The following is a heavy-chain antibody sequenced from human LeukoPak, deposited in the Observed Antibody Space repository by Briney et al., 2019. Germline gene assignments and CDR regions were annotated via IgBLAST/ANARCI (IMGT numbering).Heavy chain of an antibody. CDR2: ISGSGGST. J-gene: IGHJ6*03. V-gene: IGHV3-23*01. CDR1: GFTFSSYA. Sequence: GGSLRLSCAASGFTFSSYAMSWVRQAPGKGLEWVSAISGSGGSTYYADSVKGRFTISRDNSKNTLYLQMNSLRAEDTAVYYCARGLPPNWNDLYYYYMDVWGKGTTVTVSS. CDR3: ARGLPPNWNDLYYYYMDV. D-gene: IGHD1-1*01.